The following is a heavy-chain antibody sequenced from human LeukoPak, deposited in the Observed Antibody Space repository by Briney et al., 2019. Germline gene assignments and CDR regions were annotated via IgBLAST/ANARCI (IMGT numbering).Heavy chain of an antibody. D-gene: IGHD3-10*01. J-gene: IGHJ4*02. CDR1: GFTFDDYA. CDR3: AKEVSGYYGSGSYRGEYYFDY. V-gene: IGHV3-9*01. CDR2: ISWNSGSI. Sequence: GGSLRLSCAASGFTFDDYAMHWVRQAPGKGLEWVSGISWNSGSIGCADSVKGRFTISRDNAKNSLYLQMNSLRAEDTALYYCAKEVSGYYGSGSYRGEYYFDYWGQGTLVTVSS.